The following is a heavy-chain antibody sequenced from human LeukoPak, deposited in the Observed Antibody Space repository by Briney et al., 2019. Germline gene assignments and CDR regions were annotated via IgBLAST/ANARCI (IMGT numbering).Heavy chain of an antibody. CDR2: ISYDGSNK. J-gene: IGHJ4*02. V-gene: IGHV3-30*01. Sequence: GRSLRLSCAASGFTFSSYAMHWVRQAPGKGLEWVAVISYDGSNKYCADSVKGRFTISRDNSKNTLYLQMNSLRAEDTAVYYCARGWGFDYWGQGTLVTVSS. CDR1: GFTFSSYA. D-gene: IGHD7-27*01. CDR3: ARGWGFDY.